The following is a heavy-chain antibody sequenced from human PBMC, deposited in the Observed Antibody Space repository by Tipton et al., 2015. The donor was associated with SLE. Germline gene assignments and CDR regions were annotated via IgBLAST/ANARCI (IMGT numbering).Heavy chain of an antibody. V-gene: IGHV4-61*02. CDR1: GGSISSGSYY. CDR2: IYTSGST. CDR3: ARDLAYCSSTSCFDYFDY. J-gene: IGHJ4*02. Sequence: TLSLTCTVSGGSISSGSYYWSWIRQPAGKGLEWIGRIYTSGSTNYNPSLNSRVTISVDTSKNQFSLKLSSVTAADTAVYYCARDLAYCSSTSCFDYFDYWGQGTLVTVSS. D-gene: IGHD2-2*01.